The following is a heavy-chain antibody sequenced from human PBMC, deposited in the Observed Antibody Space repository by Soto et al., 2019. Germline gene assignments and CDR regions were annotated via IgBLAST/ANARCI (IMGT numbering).Heavy chain of an antibody. CDR1: GYTFTSYA. J-gene: IGHJ4*02. D-gene: IGHD3-22*01. Sequence: GASVKVCCKASGYTFTSYAMHWVRQAPGQRLEWMGWINAGNGNTKYSQKFQGRVTITRDTSASTAYMELSSLRSEDTAVYYCARDSDSSGYLLDYWGQGTLVTVSS. CDR3: ARDSDSSGYLLDY. CDR2: INAGNGNT. V-gene: IGHV1-3*01.